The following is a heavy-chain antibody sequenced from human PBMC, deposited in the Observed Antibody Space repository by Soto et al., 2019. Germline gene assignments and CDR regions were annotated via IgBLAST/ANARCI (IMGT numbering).Heavy chain of an antibody. CDR3: ARDQLYSSSWSDY. J-gene: IGHJ4*02. D-gene: IGHD6-13*01. V-gene: IGHV3-33*01. Sequence: QVQLVESGGGVVQPGRSLRLSCAASGFTFSSYGMHWVRQAPGKGLEWVAVIWYDGSNKYYADSVKGRFTISRDNSKNTLYLQMNSLRGEDTAVYYCARDQLYSSSWSDYWGQGTLVTVSS. CDR1: GFTFSSYG. CDR2: IWYDGSNK.